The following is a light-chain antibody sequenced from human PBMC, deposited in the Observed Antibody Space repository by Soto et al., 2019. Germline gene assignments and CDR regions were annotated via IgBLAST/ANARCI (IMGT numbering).Light chain of an antibody. CDR3: QQSYSTPVYT. J-gene: IGKJ2*01. V-gene: IGKV1-39*01. CDR1: QSISSY. CDR2: AAS. Sequence: DIQMTQSPSSLSASVGDSVTITCRASQSISSYLNWYQQKPGKAPKLLIYAASSLQSGVPSKFSGSGSGTDFILATSSLQPEDFATYYCQQSYSTPVYTFGQGTKLEIK.